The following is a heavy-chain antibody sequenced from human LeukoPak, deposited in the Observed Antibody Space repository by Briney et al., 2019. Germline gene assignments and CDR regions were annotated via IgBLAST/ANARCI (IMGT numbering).Heavy chain of an antibody. J-gene: IGHJ4*02. CDR2: ISSRSSTI. D-gene: IGHD1-26*01. V-gene: IGHV3-48*01. CDR1: GFTFSSYS. CDR3: ARTRGVGATRDFDY. Sequence: PGGSLRLSCAASGFTFSSYSMNWVRQAPGKGLEWVSYISSRSSTIYYADSVKGRFTISRDNAKNSLYLQMNSLGAEDTAVYYCARTRGVGATRDFDYWGQGTLVTVSS.